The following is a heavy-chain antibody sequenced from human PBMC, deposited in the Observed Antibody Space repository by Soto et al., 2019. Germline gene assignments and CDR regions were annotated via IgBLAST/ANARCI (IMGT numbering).Heavy chain of an antibody. D-gene: IGHD2-21*02. J-gene: IGHJ4*02. CDR2: ISSSGGT. CDR3: AQAPTAVTGTGGC. Sequence: PGGSLRLSCAASGFTFSSYAMNWVRQAPGKGLEWVSMISSSGGTYYADSVKGRFIISRDNSKNTLYLQMNSLRGEDTAVYYCAQAPTAVTGTGGCWGQGAPVTVSS. CDR1: GFTFSSYA. V-gene: IGHV3-23*01.